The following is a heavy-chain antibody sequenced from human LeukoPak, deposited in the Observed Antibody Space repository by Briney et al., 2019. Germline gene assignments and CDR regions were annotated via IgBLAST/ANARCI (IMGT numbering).Heavy chain of an antibody. Sequence: PGGSLTLSCAASGFTFSSYAMHWVRQAPGKGLEWVAVISYDGSNKYYADSVKGRFTISRDNSKNTLYLQMNSLRAEDTAVYYCARDARRGSTFDYWGQGTLVTVSS. J-gene: IGHJ4*02. CDR3: ARDARRGSTFDY. D-gene: IGHD1-26*01. CDR2: ISYDGSNK. V-gene: IGHV3-30-3*01. CDR1: GFTFSSYA.